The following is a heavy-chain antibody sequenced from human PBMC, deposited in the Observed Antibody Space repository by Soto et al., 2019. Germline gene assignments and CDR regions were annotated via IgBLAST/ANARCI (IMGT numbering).Heavy chain of an antibody. D-gene: IGHD3-3*01. CDR1: GFTVSSNY. Sequence: GGSLRLSCAASGFTVSSNYMSWVRQAPGKGLEWVSVIYSDGSTYYADSVKDRFTISRDNFKNTLYLQMNSLRAEDTAVYYCARFHITILGLDVWGQGTTVTVSS. CDR2: IYSDGST. V-gene: IGHV3-66*01. J-gene: IGHJ6*02. CDR3: ARFHITILGLDV.